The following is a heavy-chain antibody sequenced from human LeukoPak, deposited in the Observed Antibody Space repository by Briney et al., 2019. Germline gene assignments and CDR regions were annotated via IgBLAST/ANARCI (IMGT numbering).Heavy chain of an antibody. J-gene: IGHJ5*02. D-gene: IGHD6-25*01. Sequence: SETLSLTCTVSGGSISDSNYYWGWIRQPPGRGLEWVANIYYSGSAYYSPSLKSRVTVSIDTSKNQFSLKLNSVTAADTAVYYCARQSTIAAARIDPWGQGTLVTVSS. V-gene: IGHV4-39*01. CDR2: IYYSGSA. CDR3: ARQSTIAAARIDP. CDR1: GGSISDSNYY.